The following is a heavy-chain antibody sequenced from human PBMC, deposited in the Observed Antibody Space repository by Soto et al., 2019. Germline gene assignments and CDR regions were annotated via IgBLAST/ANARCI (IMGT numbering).Heavy chain of an antibody. J-gene: IGHJ4*02. CDR1: GFTFSSYW. CDR3: ARGDGDYYVGNGYLVRH. CDR2: INSDGSRT. D-gene: IGHD3-10*02. V-gene: IGHV3-74*01. Sequence: EVQLVESGGGIVQPGGSLRLSCAASGFTFSSYWMHWVRQAPGKGLVWVSRINSDGSRTSYADSAKGRFTISRDNVKNTVYLQMNSLIAEDTAVYYCARGDGDYYVGNGYLVRHWGQGTLVTVSS.